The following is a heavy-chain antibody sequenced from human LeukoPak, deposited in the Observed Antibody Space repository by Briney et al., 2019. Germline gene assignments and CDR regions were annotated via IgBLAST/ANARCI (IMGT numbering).Heavy chain of an antibody. V-gene: IGHV1-2*02. Sequence: GASVKVSCKASGYTFTGYYMHWVRQAPGQGLEWMGWINPNSGGTNYAQKFQGRVTMTRDTSISTAYMELSRLRSDDTAVYYCARCRSTSCYIPGYWGQGTLVTVSS. CDR2: INPNSGGT. CDR1: GYTFTGYY. J-gene: IGHJ4*02. CDR3: ARCRSTSCYIPGY. D-gene: IGHD2-2*02.